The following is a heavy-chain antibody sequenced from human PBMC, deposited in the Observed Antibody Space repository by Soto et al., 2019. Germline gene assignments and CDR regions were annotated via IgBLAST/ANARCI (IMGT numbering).Heavy chain of an antibody. Sequence: QVQLVQSGAEVKKPGASVKVSCKASGDTFTGYSIHWVRQAPGQGLEWMGWINPNSGGTDYAQKFQGRVTMTRDTSIITAYLQLSRLRSDDTALYYFARSCSTKIFDFWGQVTLITVSS. CDR2: INPNSGGT. CDR1: GDTFTGYS. V-gene: IGHV1-2*02. D-gene: IGHD2-2*01. CDR3: ARSCSTKIFDF. J-gene: IGHJ4*02.